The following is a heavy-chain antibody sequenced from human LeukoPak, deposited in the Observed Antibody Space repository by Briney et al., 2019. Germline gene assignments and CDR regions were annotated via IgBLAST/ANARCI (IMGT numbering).Heavy chain of an antibody. J-gene: IGHJ4*02. V-gene: IGHV4-59*01. CDR3: ARSTGSTMFIDY. D-gene: IGHD3-10*02. Sequence: PSETLSLTXTVSGGSISPYYWSWIRQSPGKGLEWLGYIYYSGNTDYNPSLKSRVAISVDTSKNQFSLKLSSVTAADTAVYYCARSTGSTMFIDYWGQGTLVTVSS. CDR2: IYYSGNT. CDR1: GGSISPYY.